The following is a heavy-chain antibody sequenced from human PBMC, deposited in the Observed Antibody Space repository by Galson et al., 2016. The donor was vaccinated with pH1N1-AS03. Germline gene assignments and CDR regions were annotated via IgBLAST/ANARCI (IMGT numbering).Heavy chain of an antibody. D-gene: IGHD1-26*01. CDR3: ARDYIVGATRGAGTFDV. CDR1: GFTFSDFA. Sequence: LSCAASGFTFSDFAMHWVRQAPGKGLDWVAVISYDGSNKYYEDSVKGRFTISRDSSKNTLYLQMNSLRPEDTAMYYCARDYIVGATRGAGTFDVWGHGTMVTVSS. CDR2: ISYDGSNK. V-gene: IGHV3-30-3*01. J-gene: IGHJ3*01.